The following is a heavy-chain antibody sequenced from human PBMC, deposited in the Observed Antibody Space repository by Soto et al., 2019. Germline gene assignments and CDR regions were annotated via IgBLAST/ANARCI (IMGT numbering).Heavy chain of an antibody. CDR3: AKVSEGYSGGMDV. J-gene: IGHJ6*02. CDR1: GFTFDDYA. Sequence: GGSLRLSCTASGFTFDDYAMHWVRQATGKGLEWVSLISWDGGSTYYADSVKGRFTISRDNSKNSLYLQMNSLRAEDTALYYCAKVSEGYSGGMDVWGQGTTVTVSS. V-gene: IGHV3-43D*04. CDR2: ISWDGGST. D-gene: IGHD2-15*01.